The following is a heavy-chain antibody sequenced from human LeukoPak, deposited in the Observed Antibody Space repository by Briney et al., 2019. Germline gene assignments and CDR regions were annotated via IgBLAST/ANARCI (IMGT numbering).Heavy chain of an antibody. CDR2: ITGSDTTA. CDR3: AKSGASPLYHMDV. D-gene: IGHD1-26*01. CDR1: GFSLSSYG. Sequence: GGSLRLSCAASGFSLSSYGVNWVRQAPGKGLEWVSGITGSDTTAYHAGSVRGRFTISRDDSKNTLYLQMSGLRVDDMAIYYCAKSGASPLYHMDVWGRGATVTVSS. V-gene: IGHV3-23*01. J-gene: IGHJ6*03.